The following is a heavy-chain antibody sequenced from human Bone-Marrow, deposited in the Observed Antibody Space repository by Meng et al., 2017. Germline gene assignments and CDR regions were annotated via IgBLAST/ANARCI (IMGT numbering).Heavy chain of an antibody. CDR2: IWYDGRNK. J-gene: IGHJ4*02. CDR3: ARDGRNGYNLDY. D-gene: IGHD5-24*01. CDR1: GFTFSDHA. Sequence: QVQLVESGGGVVQPGTSLRLSCAASGFTFSDHAMHWVRRAPGKGLEWATFIWYDGRNKYYADSVKGRFTISRDNSKNTLALQMNSLGAEDTAVYYCARDGRNGYNLDYWGQGTLVTVSS. V-gene: IGHV3-33*01.